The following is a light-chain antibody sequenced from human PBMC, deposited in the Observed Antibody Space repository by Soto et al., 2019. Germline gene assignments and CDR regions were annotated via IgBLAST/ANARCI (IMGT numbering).Light chain of an antibody. CDR2: KAS. J-gene: IGKJ2*01. CDR3: QQYDSYSPYT. CDR1: QTISSS. V-gene: IGKV1-5*03. Sequence: DIQMTQFPPTLSASIGDRVTITCRASQTISSSLAWYQQKPGKAPKLLIYKASTLETGVPSRFSGSGSGTEFTLTISSLQPDDFAIYYCQQYDSYSPYTFGQGTRLEIK.